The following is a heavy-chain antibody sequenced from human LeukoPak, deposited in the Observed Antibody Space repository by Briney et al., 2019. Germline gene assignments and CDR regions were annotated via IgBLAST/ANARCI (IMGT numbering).Heavy chain of an antibody. CDR2: ISAYNGNT. CDR1: GGTFSSYA. Sequence: ASVKVSCKASGGTFSSYAISWVRQAPGQGLEWMGWISAYNGNTNYAQKLQGRVTMTTDTSTSTAYMELRSLRSDDTAVYYCARDASIAAAGTEYYYYYYGMDVWGQGTTVTVSS. D-gene: IGHD6-13*01. J-gene: IGHJ6*02. CDR3: ARDASIAAAGTEYYYYYYGMDV. V-gene: IGHV1-18*01.